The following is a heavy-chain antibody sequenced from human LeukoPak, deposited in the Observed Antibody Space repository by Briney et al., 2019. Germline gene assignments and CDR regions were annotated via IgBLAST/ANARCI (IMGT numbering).Heavy chain of an antibody. V-gene: IGHV3-21*06. D-gene: IGHD2-15*01. CDR1: GFTFSSYS. CDR3: ARDRHCSGGSCYKLDY. Sequence: AGSLTLSCAASGFTFSSYSMNWVRQPPGQGLEWVSSISSNTFYTYYADSVKGRFTISRDNAKNSLFLQMTRLRVEDTAVYFCARDRHCSGGSCYKLDYWGQGTLVTVSS. CDR2: ISSNTFYT. J-gene: IGHJ4*02.